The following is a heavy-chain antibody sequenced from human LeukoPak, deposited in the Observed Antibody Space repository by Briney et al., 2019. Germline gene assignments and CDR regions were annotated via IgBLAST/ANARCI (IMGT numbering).Heavy chain of an antibody. J-gene: IGHJ4*02. CDR3: AKDRIAVAAYFDY. Sequence: PGRSLRLSCAASGFTFSSYGMHWVRQAPGKGLEWVAVISYDGSNKYYADSVKGRFTISRDNSKNTLYLQMNSLRAEDTAVYYCAKDRIAVAAYFDYWGQGTLVTVSS. V-gene: IGHV3-30*18. D-gene: IGHD6-19*01. CDR1: GFTFSSYG. CDR2: ISYDGSNK.